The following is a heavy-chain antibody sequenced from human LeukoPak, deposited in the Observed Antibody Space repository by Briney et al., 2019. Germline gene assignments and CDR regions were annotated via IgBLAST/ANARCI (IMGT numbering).Heavy chain of an antibody. CDR2: ISAYNGNT. V-gene: IGHV1-18*01. Sequence: ASVKVSCKASGYTFTSYGISWVRQAPGQGLEWMGWISAYNGNTNYAQKLQGRVTMTTDTSTSTAYMELRSLRSDDTAVYYCARVGYDILTGYPYYFDYWGQGTLVTVSS. CDR3: ARVGYDILTGYPYYFDY. J-gene: IGHJ4*02. CDR1: GYTFTSYG. D-gene: IGHD3-9*01.